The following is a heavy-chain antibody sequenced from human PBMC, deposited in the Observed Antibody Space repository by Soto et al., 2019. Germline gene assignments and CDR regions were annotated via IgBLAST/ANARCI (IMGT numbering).Heavy chain of an antibody. CDR3: VRDSHGYY. J-gene: IGHJ4*02. Sequence: EVQLVESGGGLVQPGGSLRLSCAGSGFTFSNYWMHWVRQAPGKGLEWVSRIDHDGPTDYADSVRGRFTISRDNAENTLYLQMKSLRPEDTAVYYCVRDSHGYYWGQGTLVTVSS. CDR2: IDHDGPT. CDR1: GFTFSNYW. V-gene: IGHV3-74*01. D-gene: IGHD4-17*01.